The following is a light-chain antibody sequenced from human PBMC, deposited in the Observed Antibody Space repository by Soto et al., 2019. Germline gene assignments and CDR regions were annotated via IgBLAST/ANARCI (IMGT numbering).Light chain of an antibody. CDR3: QKYNSAPQT. Sequence: ILMPPSTNTLPATVGDRVPIPFRASQSISNWLAWYQQKPGTAPKVLIYHASTLQSGVPSRFSGSGSGTDFTLTISSLQPEDVATYYYQKYNSAPQTFGQGTKVDIK. CDR2: HAS. CDR1: QSISNW. V-gene: IGKV1-27*01. J-gene: IGKJ1*01.